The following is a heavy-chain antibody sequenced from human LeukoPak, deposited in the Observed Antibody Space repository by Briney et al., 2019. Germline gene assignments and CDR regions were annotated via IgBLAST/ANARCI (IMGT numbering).Heavy chain of an antibody. CDR1: GFSFSTYG. CDR2: ISFDGTNK. CDR3: AKDVSESGDAFDI. Sequence: GRSLRLSCAASGFSFSTYGMHWVRQAPGRGLEWVAFISFDGTNKYYADSVKGRFTISRDNSKDTLYLQMNSLRAEDTALYYCAKDVSESGDAFDIWGRGTMVTVSS. V-gene: IGHV3-30*18. J-gene: IGHJ3*02. D-gene: IGHD3-3*01.